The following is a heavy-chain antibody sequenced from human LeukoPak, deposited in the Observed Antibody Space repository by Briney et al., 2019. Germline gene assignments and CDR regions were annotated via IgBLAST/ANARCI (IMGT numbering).Heavy chain of an antibody. CDR2: INHSGST. Sequence: PSETLSLTCAVYGGSFSGYYWSWIRQPPGKGLEWIGEINHSGSTNYNPSLKSRVTISVDTSKNQFSLKLCSVTAADTAVYYCARGAGLYGSGSYFGYWGQGTLVTVSS. J-gene: IGHJ4*02. V-gene: IGHV4-34*01. CDR3: ARGAGLYGSGSYFGY. CDR1: GGSFSGYY. D-gene: IGHD3-10*01.